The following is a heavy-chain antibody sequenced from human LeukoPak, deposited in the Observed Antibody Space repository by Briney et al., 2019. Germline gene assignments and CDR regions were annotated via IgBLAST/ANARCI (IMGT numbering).Heavy chain of an antibody. D-gene: IGHD3-22*01. Sequence: PGGSLRLSCAASGFTFSSYWMSWVRQAPGKGLEWVANIKQDGSEKYYVDSVKGRFTISRDNAKNSLYLQMNSLRAEDTAVYYCAVVVVVNPSPDAFDIWGQGTMVTVSS. CDR2: IKQDGSEK. J-gene: IGHJ3*02. CDR3: AVVVVVNPSPDAFDI. V-gene: IGHV3-7*05. CDR1: GFTFSSYW.